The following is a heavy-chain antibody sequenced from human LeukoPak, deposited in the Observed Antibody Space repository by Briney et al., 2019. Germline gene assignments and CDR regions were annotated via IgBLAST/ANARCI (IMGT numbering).Heavy chain of an antibody. J-gene: IGHJ4*02. D-gene: IGHD3-3*01. CDR2: IIPIFGTA. CDR1: GGTFSSYA. CDR3: AREVGDFWSGYPNYYFDY. V-gene: IGHV1-69*13. Sequence: GASVKVSCKASGGTFSSYAISWVRQAPGQGLEWMGGIIPIFGTANYAQKFQGRVTITADESTSTAYMELSSLRSEDTAVYYCAREVGDFWSGYPNYYFDYWGQGTLVTVSS.